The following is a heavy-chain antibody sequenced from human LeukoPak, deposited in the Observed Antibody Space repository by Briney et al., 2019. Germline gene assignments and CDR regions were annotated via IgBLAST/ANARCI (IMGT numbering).Heavy chain of an antibody. CDR2: IYYSGST. V-gene: IGHV4-59*01. CDR3: ARVFPSAMVRGVDVGWFDP. J-gene: IGHJ5*02. Sequence: SETLSLTCTVSRGSISSYFWSWIRQPPGKGLEWIGYIYYSGSTNYNPSLKSRVTISVDASKNQFSLKLSSVTAADTAVYYCARVFPSAMVRGVDVGWFDPWGQGTLVTVSS. CDR1: RGSISSYF. D-gene: IGHD3-10*01.